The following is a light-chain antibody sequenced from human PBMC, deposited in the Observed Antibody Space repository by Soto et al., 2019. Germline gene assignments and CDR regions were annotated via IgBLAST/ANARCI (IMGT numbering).Light chain of an antibody. CDR1: QSISVW. Sequence: DIQMTQSPSTLSASVGDRVTITCRASQSISVWLAWYQQKPGKAPKVLIYDASSLESGVPSRFSATVSGTEFSLTITSLQPEDFATYYCQQLFDSPITFGQGTRLEIK. V-gene: IGKV1-5*01. J-gene: IGKJ5*01. CDR3: QQLFDSPIT. CDR2: DAS.